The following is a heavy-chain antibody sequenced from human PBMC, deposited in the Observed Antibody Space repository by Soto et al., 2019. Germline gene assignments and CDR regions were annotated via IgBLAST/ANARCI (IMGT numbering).Heavy chain of an antibody. J-gene: IGHJ4*02. Sequence: EVQLLESGGGLVQPGGSLRLSCAATGFSFTNHAMNWVRQAPGKGLEWVSGISGGGGSTYYADSVKGRFTISRDTSSNTLYLQMNSLRAEDTATYYCAKSRGLFCSGLPSDYLGEGIMVTVSP. D-gene: IGHD2-15*01. CDR2: ISGGGGST. CDR3: AKSRGLFCSGLPSDY. V-gene: IGHV3-23*01. CDR1: GFSFTNHA.